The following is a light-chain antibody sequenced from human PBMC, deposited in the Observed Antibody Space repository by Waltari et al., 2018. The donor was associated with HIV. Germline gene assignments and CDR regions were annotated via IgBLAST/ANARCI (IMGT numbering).Light chain of an antibody. CDR1: QDINYY. V-gene: IGKV1-9*01. CDR2: SAF. CDR3: QQFKSYPLT. J-gene: IGKJ4*01. Sequence: DIQLTPSPSFLSASVGDRVTITCRASQDINYYLAWYQQKPGKAPKVLIYSAFTLQSGVPSRFSGSGSGTEFTLTISSLQPEDFATYYCQQFKSYPLTFGGGTKVEIK.